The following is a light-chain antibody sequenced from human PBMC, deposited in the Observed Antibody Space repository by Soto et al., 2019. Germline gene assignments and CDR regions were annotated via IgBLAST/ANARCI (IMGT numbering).Light chain of an antibody. V-gene: IGLV2-14*01. CDR3: SSYAGSTNYV. CDR1: SSDIGAYNY. CDR2: EVN. J-gene: IGLJ1*01. Sequence: QSALTQPASVSGSPGQSISISCTGTSSDIGAYNYVSWYQQHPGKAPKLIIFEVNNRPSGVSNRFSGSKSGNTASLTISGLQADDEADYYCSSYAGSTNYVFGTGTKLTVL.